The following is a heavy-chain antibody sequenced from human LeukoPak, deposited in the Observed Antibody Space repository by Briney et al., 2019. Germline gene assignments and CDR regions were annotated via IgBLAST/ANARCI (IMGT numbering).Heavy chain of an antibody. Sequence: SQTLSLTCAISGDSVSSNSAVWNWIRQSPSRGLEWLGRTYYRSKWYSDYAVSVRSRITITPDTSKNQFSLQLNSVTPEDTAAYYCATVGRLDAFDIWGQGTMVTVSS. V-gene: IGHV6-1*01. CDR2: TYYRSKWYS. J-gene: IGHJ3*02. CDR1: GDSVSSNSAV. CDR3: ATVGRLDAFDI.